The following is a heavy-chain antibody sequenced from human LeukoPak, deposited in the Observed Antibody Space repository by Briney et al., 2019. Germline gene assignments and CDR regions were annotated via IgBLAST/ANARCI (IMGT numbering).Heavy chain of an antibody. D-gene: IGHD3-10*01. CDR3: ARSAYGSGKGGAFDI. CDR1: GGSISSSSYY. CDR2: IYYSGST. Sequence: SETLSLTCTVSGGSISSSSYYWGWIRQPPGKGLERIGSIYYSGSTYYNPSLKSRVTISVDTSKNQFSLKLSSVTAADTAVYYCARSAYGSGKGGAFDIWGQGTMVTVSS. V-gene: IGHV4-39*01. J-gene: IGHJ3*02.